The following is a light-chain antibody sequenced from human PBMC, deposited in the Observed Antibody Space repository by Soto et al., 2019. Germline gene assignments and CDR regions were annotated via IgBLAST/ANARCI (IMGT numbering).Light chain of an antibody. V-gene: IGLV2-14*01. CDR3: SSYTTSSTVV. CDR2: EVT. CDR1: SSDVGGYNY. J-gene: IGLJ2*01. Sequence: QSVLTQPASVSGSPGQSITISCTGTSSDVGGYNYVSWYQQHPGKDPKVIIYEVTNRPSGVSNRFSGSKSGNTASLIISGLRAEDEADYYCSSYTTSSTVVFGGGTKLTVL.